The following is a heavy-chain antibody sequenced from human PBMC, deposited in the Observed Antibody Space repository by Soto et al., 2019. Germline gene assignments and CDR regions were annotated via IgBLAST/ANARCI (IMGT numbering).Heavy chain of an antibody. V-gene: IGHV4-59*01. D-gene: IGHD3-22*01. CDR2: IYYSGST. CDR1: GGSISSYY. CDR3: ARGLPYYYDSSGYYPYYYYGMDV. J-gene: IGHJ6*02. Sequence: QVQLQESGPGLVKPSETLSLTCTVSGGSISSYYWSWIRQPPGKGLEWIGYIYYSGSTNYNPSLKSRVTISVDTSKNQFSLKLSSVTAADTAVYYCARGLPYYYDSSGYYPYYYYGMDVWGQGTTVTVSS.